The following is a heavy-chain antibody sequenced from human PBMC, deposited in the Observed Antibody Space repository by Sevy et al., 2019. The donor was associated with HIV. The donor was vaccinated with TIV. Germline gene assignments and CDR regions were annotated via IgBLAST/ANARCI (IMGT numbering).Heavy chain of an antibody. CDR1: GYSFTSYW. D-gene: IGHD6-13*01. V-gene: IGHV5-51*01. CDR3: ARQPLDSSSWPPNYYYGMDV. J-gene: IGHJ6*02. CDR2: IYPGDSDT. Sequence: GESLKISCKGSGYSFTSYWIGWVRQMPGKGLEWMGIIYPGDSDTRDSPSFQGQVTISADKSISTAYLQWSSLKASDTAMYYCARQPLDSSSWPPNYYYGMDVWGQGTTVTVSS.